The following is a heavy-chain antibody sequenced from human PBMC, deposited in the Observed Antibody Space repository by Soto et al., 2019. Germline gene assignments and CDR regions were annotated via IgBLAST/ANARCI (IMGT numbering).Heavy chain of an antibody. J-gene: IGHJ4*02. CDR1: GGSISSSSYY. CDR2: IYYSGST. V-gene: IGHV4-39*01. CDR3: ATLITIFGVVTYREPLYYFDY. Sequence: SETLSLTCTVSGGSISSSSYYWGWIRQPPGKGLEWIGSIYYSGSTYYNPSLKSRVTISVDTSKNQFSLKLSSVTAADTAVYYCATLITIFGVVTYREPLYYFDYWGQGTLVTVSS. D-gene: IGHD3-3*01.